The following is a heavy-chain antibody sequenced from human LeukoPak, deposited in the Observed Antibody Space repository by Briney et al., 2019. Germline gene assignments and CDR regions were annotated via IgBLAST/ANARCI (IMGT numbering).Heavy chain of an antibody. D-gene: IGHD1-26*01. J-gene: IGHJ4*02. CDR3: ASGSSYMIFDH. V-gene: IGHV4-34*01. CDR2: ISHNGRT. CDR1: GGSFSGYY. Sequence: SETLSLTCAVYGGSFSGYYWSWIRQSPGKGLEWIGEISHNGRTNYNPSLKSRVTISADTSKNQFSLNLTSVRAADMAMYYCASGSSYMIFDHWGQGTLVTVPS.